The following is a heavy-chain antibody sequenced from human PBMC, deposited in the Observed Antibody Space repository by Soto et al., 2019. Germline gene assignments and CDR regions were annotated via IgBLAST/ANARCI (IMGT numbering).Heavy chain of an antibody. CDR3: TGEVASGY. V-gene: IGHV3-30*03. CDR1: GFTVSTYG. CDR2: ISRDGGTK. Sequence: QVQLVESGGGVVQPGRSLRLSCAVSGFTVSTYGMHWVRQAPGKGLEWVAVISRDGGTKYYADSVKGRFTIARDHSRNTLFLEMNSLRGDDMAVYYCTGEVASGYWGQGTLVIVSS. D-gene: IGHD2-8*02. J-gene: IGHJ4*02.